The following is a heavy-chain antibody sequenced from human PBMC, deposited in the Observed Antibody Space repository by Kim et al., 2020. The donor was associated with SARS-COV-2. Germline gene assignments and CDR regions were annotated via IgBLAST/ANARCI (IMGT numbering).Heavy chain of an antibody. J-gene: IGHJ4*02. CDR2: TKR. CDR3: AREDGTFDY. Sequence: TKRNYADSVKGRFTISRDNAQNSLHLQMNGLTVEDTAIYYCAREDGTFDYWGQGILVTVSS. V-gene: IGHV3-7*01.